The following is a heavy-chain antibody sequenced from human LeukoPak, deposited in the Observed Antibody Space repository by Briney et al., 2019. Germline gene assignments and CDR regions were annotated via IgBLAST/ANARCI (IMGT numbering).Heavy chain of an antibody. V-gene: IGHV3-21*01. CDR3: ARIERGTFVY. J-gene: IGHJ4*02. Sequence: PGGSLRLSCAASGFTFSSYSMNWVRQAPGKGLEWVSSISSSSSYIYYADSVKSRFTISRDNAKNSLYLQMNSLRAEDTAVYYCARIERGTFVYWGQGTLVTVSS. CDR1: GFTFSSYS. CDR2: ISSSSSYI. D-gene: IGHD1/OR15-1a*01.